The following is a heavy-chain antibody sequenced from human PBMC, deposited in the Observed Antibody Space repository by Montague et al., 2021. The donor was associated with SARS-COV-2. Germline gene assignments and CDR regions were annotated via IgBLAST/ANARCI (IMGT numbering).Heavy chain of an antibody. CDR3: AREGPNNWFDP. CDR1: NGSISSYY. Sequence: SETLSLTYTVSNGSISSYYWSWVRQPPGKRLEWIGYIYYRGSTNYNPSLESRVTMSVDTAKNQFSLKLRSVTAADTAVYFCAREGPNNWFDPWGQGTLVIVSS. J-gene: IGHJ5*02. V-gene: IGHV4-59*01. CDR2: IYYRGST.